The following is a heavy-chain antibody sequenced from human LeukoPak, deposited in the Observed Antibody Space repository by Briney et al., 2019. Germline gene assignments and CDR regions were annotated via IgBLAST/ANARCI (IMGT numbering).Heavy chain of an antibody. CDR3: AKRDSSGYYYFDY. V-gene: IGHV3-33*06. CDR1: GFTFSSYG. D-gene: IGHD3-22*01. J-gene: IGHJ4*02. Sequence: GGSLRLSCAASGFTFSSYGMHWVRQAPGQGLEWVAVIWYDGSNKYYADSVKGRFTISRDNSKNTLYLQMNSLRAEDTAVYYCAKRDSSGYYYFDYWGQGTLVTVSS. CDR2: IWYDGSNK.